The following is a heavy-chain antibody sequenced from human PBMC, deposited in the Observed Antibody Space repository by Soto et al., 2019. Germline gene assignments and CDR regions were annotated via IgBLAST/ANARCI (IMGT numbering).Heavy chain of an antibody. CDR3: ASQPYDFWSGYYLGYYYYGMDV. CDR1: GGSISSSSYY. CDR2: IYYSGST. J-gene: IGHJ6*02. D-gene: IGHD3-3*01. Sequence: SETLSLTCTVSGGSISSSSYYWGWIRQPPGKGLEWIGSIYYSGSTYYNPSLKSRVTISVDTSKNQFSLKLSPVTAADTAVYYCASQPYDFWSGYYLGYYYYGMDVWGQGTTVTVSS. V-gene: IGHV4-39*01.